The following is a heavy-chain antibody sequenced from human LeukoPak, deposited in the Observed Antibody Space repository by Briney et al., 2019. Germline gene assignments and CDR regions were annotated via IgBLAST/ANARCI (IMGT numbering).Heavy chain of an antibody. CDR2: IYTSGST. Sequence: SETLSLTCTVSGGSISSGSYYWSWIRQPAGKGLEWIGRIYTSGSTNYNPSLKSRVTISVDTSKNQFSLKLSSVTAADTAVYYCAGVRPSGNYPWGQGTLVTVTS. J-gene: IGHJ5*02. V-gene: IGHV4-61*02. CDR3: AGVRPSGNYP. CDR1: GGSISSGSYY. D-gene: IGHD3-3*01.